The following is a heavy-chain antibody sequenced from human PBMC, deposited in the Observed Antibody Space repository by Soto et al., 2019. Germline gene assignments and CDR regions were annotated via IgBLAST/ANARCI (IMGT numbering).Heavy chain of an antibody. V-gene: IGHV1-2*02. CDR1: GYTFTGYY. D-gene: IGHD3-3*01. CDR2: INPNSGGT. CDR3: ARVRIFGVVTPFDY. Sequence: ASVKVSCKVSGYTFTGYYMHWVRQAPGQGLEWMGWINPNSGGTNYAQKFQGRVTMTRDTSISTAYMELSRLRSDDTAVYYCARVRIFGVVTPFDYWGQGTLVTVSS. J-gene: IGHJ4*02.